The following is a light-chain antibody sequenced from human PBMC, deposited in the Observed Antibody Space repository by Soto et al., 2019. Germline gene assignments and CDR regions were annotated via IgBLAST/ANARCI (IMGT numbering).Light chain of an antibody. V-gene: IGKV1-39*01. CDR3: QQSFSTPRT. CDR2: AAS. Sequence: DIQMTQSPSSLSASVGDRFTITCRASQSISRYLNWYQHKPGKAPNLLIHAASSLHNGVPSRFSGSGSGPDFSLTITSLQPEDFASYYYQQSFSTPRTFAQGTKVEIK. CDR1: QSISRY. J-gene: IGKJ1*01.